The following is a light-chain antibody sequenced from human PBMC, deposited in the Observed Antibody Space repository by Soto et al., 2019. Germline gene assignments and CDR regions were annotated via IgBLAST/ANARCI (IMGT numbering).Light chain of an antibody. CDR3: SSFTIASTRI. J-gene: IGLJ1*01. V-gene: IGLV2-14*03. CDR1: SSDIGAFNF. CDR2: GVT. Sequence: QSVLTQPASVSGSPGQSISIPCTGTSSDIGAFNFVSWYQQHPGKAPKVLIYGVTNRPSGVDYRFSGSKSGNTASLIISGLRPEDEADYYCSSFTIASTRIFGTGTKLTVL.